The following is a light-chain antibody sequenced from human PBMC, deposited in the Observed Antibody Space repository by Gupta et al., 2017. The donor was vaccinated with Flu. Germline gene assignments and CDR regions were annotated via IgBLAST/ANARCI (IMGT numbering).Light chain of an antibody. V-gene: IGLV7-43*01. J-gene: IGLJ3*02. CDR3: VCSYGCDHWV. Sequence: QTVVTQEPSLTVSPGGTVTLTCASSTGAVTSAYYPNWFQQNPGQAPRALIYATSNRHSWTPARFSGSLPGGKAALTLSGVQPEDEAEYYCVCSYGCDHWVFGGGTKLTVL. CDR2: ATS. CDR1: TGAVTSAYY.